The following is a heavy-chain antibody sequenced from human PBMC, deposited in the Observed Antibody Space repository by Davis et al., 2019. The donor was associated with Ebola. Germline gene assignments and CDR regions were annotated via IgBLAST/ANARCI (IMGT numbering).Heavy chain of an antibody. V-gene: IGHV4-34*01. J-gene: IGHJ6*02. D-gene: IGHD3-22*01. CDR2: INHSGST. Sequence: MPSETLSLTCAVYGGSFSGYYWSWIRQPPGKGLEWIGEINHSGSTNYNPSLKRRLTISIDTSKNQFSLKLSSVTASDSAVYYCASQTYHYDRSGYFYYYAMDVWGQGTTVTVSS. CDR1: GGSFSGYY. CDR3: ASQTYHYDRSGYFYYYAMDV.